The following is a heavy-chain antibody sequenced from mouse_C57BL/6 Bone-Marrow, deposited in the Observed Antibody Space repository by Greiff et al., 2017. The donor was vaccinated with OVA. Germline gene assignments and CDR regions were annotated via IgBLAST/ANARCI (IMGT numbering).Heavy chain of an antibody. J-gene: IGHJ4*01. CDR1: GFSFNTYA. CDR2: IRSKSNNYAT. Sequence: EVQLVESGGGLVQPKGSLKLSCAASGFSFNTYAMNWVRQAPGKGLEWVARIRSKSNNYATYYADSVKDRFTISRDDSESMLYLQMNNLKTEDTAVYYWVRHALYYECSTFYVRKYGGKETS. D-gene: IGHD1-1*01. V-gene: IGHV10-1*01. CDR3: VRHALYYECSTFYVRKY.